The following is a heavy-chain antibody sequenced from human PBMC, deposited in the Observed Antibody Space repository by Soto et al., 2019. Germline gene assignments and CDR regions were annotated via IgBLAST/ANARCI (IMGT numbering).Heavy chain of an antibody. CDR3: ARQLDSSSWYQFGY. V-gene: IGHV5-10-1*01. J-gene: IGHJ4*02. Sequence: GESLKISCKGSGYSFTSYWITWVRQMPGKGLEWMGRIDPSDSYTNYSPSFQGHVTISADKSISTAYLQWRSLKASDTAMYYCARQLDSSSWYQFGYWGQGTLVTVSS. CDR2: IDPSDSYT. D-gene: IGHD6-13*01. CDR1: GYSFTSYW.